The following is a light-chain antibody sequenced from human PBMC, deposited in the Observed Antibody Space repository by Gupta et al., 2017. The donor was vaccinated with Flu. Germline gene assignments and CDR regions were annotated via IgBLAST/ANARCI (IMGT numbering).Light chain of an antibody. Sequence: DIQMTQSPSTLSASVGDRVTITCRASQSISSRLAWYQQKPGKAPKLVIYEASSLQSGVASRFSGSGSGTEFTLSIISLQPDDFATYYCQQYKSYRSFGQGTKVEIK. CDR2: EAS. CDR3: QQYKSYRS. J-gene: IGKJ1*01. CDR1: QSISSR. V-gene: IGKV1-5*03.